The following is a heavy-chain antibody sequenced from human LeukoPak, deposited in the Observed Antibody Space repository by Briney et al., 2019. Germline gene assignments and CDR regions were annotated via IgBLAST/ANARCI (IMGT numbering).Heavy chain of an antibody. CDR3: VTTWGDY. J-gene: IGHJ4*02. Sequence: GGSLRLSCAVSGFTFSNHWMYWVRQVPGKGLVCVSAIKTDVTITNYADSVKGRFTISRDNAKNTLYLQMNGLRAEDTAIYYCVTTWGDYWGQGTLVTVSS. CDR1: GFTFSNHW. D-gene: IGHD3-16*01. V-gene: IGHV3-74*01. CDR2: IKTDVTIT.